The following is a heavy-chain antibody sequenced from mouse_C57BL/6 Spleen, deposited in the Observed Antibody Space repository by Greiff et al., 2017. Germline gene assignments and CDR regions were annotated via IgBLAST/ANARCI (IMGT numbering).Heavy chain of an antibody. J-gene: IGHJ2*01. D-gene: IGHD2-4*01. V-gene: IGHV1-19*01. CDR2: INPYNGGT. Sequence: EVQLQQSGPVLVKPGASVKMSCKASGYTFTDYYMNWVKQSHGKSLEWIGVINPYNGGTSYNQKFKGKATLTVDKSSSTAYMELNSLTSEDSAVYYCARAEDYVLDYWGQGTTLTVSS. CDR1: GYTFTDYY. CDR3: ARAEDYVLDY.